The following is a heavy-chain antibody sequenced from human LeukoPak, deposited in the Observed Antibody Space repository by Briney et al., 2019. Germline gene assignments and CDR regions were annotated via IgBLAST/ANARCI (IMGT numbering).Heavy chain of an antibody. D-gene: IGHD3-10*01. CDR1: GFTFSNYG. J-gene: IGHJ4*02. CDR3: AKDQIPMVRGAMRFFDY. CDR2: ISNDGGKE. Sequence: QPGRSLRLSCAASGFTFSNYGMHWVRQAPGKGLESLAFISNDGGKEYYADSVKGRFTISRDNSKNTLYLQMNSLRAEDTAVYYCAKDQIPMVRGAMRFFDYWGQGILVTVSS. V-gene: IGHV3-30*18.